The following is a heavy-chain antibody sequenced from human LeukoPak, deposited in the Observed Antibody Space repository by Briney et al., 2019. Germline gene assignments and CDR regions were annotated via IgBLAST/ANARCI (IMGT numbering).Heavy chain of an antibody. CDR2: ISGSGGST. CDR1: GFTFSSYA. Sequence: GGSLRLSCAASGFTFSSYAMSWVRQAPGKGLEWVSTISGSGGSTYYADSVKGRFTISRDNSKNTLYLQMNSLRSEGTAVYYCARDQQNYYDSSGYGYWGQGTLVTVSS. CDR3: ARDQQNYYDSSGYGY. D-gene: IGHD3-22*01. V-gene: IGHV3-23*01. J-gene: IGHJ4*02.